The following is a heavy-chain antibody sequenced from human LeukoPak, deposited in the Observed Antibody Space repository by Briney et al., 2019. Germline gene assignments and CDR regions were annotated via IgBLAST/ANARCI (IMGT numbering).Heavy chain of an antibody. D-gene: IGHD5-18*01. CDR3: VREARGYHYTYFDY. J-gene: IGHJ4*02. Sequence: GGSLRLSCTASGFTLGSHDMHWVRQIPGQGLEWVAAVSSGFHAFFADSVQGRFTVSREDARNSLYLQMNSLRAGDTAVYYCVREARGYHYTYFDYWGQGTLVTVSP. CDR2: VSSGFHA. CDR1: GFTLGSHD. V-gene: IGHV3-13*01.